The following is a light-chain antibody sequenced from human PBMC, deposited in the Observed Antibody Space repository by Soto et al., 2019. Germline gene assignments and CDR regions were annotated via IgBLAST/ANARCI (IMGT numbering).Light chain of an antibody. CDR1: QSVSSY. CDR2: DAS. V-gene: IGKV3-20*01. J-gene: IGKJ4*01. Sequence: EIVLTQSPATLSLSPGERATLSCRASQSVSSYVAWYQQKPGQAPTLLIYDASNRATGIPARFSGSGSGTDFTLTISRLEPEDFAVYYCQQYGSSPLTFGGGTKVDIK. CDR3: QQYGSSPLT.